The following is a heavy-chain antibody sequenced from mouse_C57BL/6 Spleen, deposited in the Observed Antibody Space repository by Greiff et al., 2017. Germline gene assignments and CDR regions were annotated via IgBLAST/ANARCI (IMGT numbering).Heavy chain of an antibody. V-gene: IGHV14-3*01. CDR2: IDPANGNT. J-gene: IGHJ4*01. CDR3: ARAYITTVVERGAMDY. D-gene: IGHD1-1*01. Sequence: VQLQQSVAELVRPGASVKLSCTASGFNIKNTYMHWVKQRPEQGLEWIGRIDPANGNTKYAPKFQGKATITADTSSNTAYLQLSSLTSEDTAIYYCARAYITTVVERGAMDYWGQGTSVTVSS. CDR1: GFNIKNTY.